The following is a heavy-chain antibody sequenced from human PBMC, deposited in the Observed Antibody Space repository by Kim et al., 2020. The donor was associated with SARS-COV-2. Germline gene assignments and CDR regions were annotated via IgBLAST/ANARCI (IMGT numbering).Heavy chain of an antibody. V-gene: IGHV4-34*01. CDR2: INHSGST. J-gene: IGHJ6*02. CDR1: GGSFSGHS. Sequence: SETLSLTCAVYGGSFSGHSWSWVRQPPGKGLEWIGEINHSGSTNYNPSLKSRVTISVDTSKNQFSLKLSSVTAADTAVYYCARDVRVSEPLALYPSCNDVRGQGSTLTVSS. D-gene: IGHD2-21*01. CDR3: ARDVRVSEPLALYPSCNDV.